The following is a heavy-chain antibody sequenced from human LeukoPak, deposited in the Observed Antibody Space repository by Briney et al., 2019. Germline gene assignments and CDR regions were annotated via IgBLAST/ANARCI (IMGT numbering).Heavy chain of an antibody. CDR3: AGDEITMVRGSSVY. V-gene: IGHV1-18*04. J-gene: IGHJ4*02. CDR1: GYTFTSYG. D-gene: IGHD3-10*01. CDR2: ISAYNGNT. Sequence: ASVKVSCKASGYTFTSYGISWVRQAPGQGLEWMGWISAYNGNTNYAQKLQGRVTMTTDTSTSTAYMELRSLRSDDTAVYYCAGDEITMVRGSSVYWGQGTLVTVSS.